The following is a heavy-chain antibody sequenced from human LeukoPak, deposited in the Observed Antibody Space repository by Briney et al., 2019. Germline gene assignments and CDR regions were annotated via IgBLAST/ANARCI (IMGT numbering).Heavy chain of an antibody. CDR3: ARANRWGTYYFDY. CDR2: INQDGSEK. CDR1: GFTISSNW. D-gene: IGHD7-27*01. J-gene: IGHJ4*02. Sequence: GGTLRLSCAASGFTISSNWMSWVRQAPGKGREGGTNINQDGSEKYYVDSVKGRFTISRDNAKNSLYLQMNSLRAEDTAVYCCARANRWGTYYFDYWGQGTLDTVSS. V-gene: IGHV3-7*01.